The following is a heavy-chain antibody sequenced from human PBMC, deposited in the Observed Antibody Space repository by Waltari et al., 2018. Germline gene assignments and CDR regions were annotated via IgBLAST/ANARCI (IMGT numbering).Heavy chain of an antibody. CDR2: SAAYNGNT. Sequence: QVQLVQSGTEVKKPGASVKVSCKASGYTFSNYGVSGVRQAPGQGLEWVGWSAAYNGNTHSAPKLQGRVTMTTDTSTTTAYLELRSLTSDDTAVYYCARVFDSSQYYYGSDYWGQGTLVTVSS. D-gene: IGHD3-22*01. CDR1: GYTFSNYG. CDR3: ARVFDSSQYYYGSDY. V-gene: IGHV1-18*01. J-gene: IGHJ4*02.